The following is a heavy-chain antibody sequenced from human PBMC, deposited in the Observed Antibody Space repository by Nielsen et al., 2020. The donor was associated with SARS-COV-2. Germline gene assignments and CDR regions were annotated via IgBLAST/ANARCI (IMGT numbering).Heavy chain of an antibody. CDR2: IWYDGSNK. Sequence: GESLKISCTASGFTFSTYGMHWVRQAPGKGLEWVAVIWYDGSNKYDADSVKGRFTISRDNPKNTLYLQMNSLRAEDTAVYYCAKTGSGSYYSPFDYWGQGTLVTVSS. J-gene: IGHJ4*02. D-gene: IGHD3-10*01. CDR3: AKTGSGSYYSPFDY. CDR1: GFTFSTYG. V-gene: IGHV3-30*02.